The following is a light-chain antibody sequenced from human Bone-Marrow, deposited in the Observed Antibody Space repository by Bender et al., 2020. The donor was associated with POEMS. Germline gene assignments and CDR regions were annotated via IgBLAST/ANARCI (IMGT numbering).Light chain of an antibody. CDR2: QDA. Sequence: SYVLTQPPSVSVSPGQTASITCSADKLGHKNACWYQQKPGQSPVLVIYQDAKRPSGVPDRFSGSKSGTSASLAITGLQSDDEAIYFCVAWDASLNGWVFGGGTKLTVL. V-gene: IGLV3-1*01. CDR1: KLGHKN. J-gene: IGLJ3*02. CDR3: VAWDASLNGWV.